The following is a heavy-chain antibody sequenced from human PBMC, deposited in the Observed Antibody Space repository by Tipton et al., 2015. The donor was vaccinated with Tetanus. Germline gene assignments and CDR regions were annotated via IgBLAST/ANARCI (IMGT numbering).Heavy chain of an antibody. D-gene: IGHD5-18*01. Sequence: TLSLTCSVSGGPISSTDYYWSWIRQPPGKGLEWIGYIYYSGTTYYNPSLKSRVTISEDTSNNQFSLKVTSVTAADTAVYYCARVFTRGYTYGTTFDYWGQGTLVTVSS. V-gene: IGHV4-30-4*01. J-gene: IGHJ4*02. CDR2: IYYSGTT. CDR1: GGPISSTDYY. CDR3: ARVFTRGYTYGTTFDY.